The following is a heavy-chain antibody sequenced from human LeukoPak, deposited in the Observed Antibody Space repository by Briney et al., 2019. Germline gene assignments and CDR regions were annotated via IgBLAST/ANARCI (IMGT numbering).Heavy chain of an antibody. Sequence: GGSLRLSCAVSGXTFDDYAMHWVRQAPGKGLEWVSLISGDGGSTYYAGSVKGRFTISRDNSKSSLYLQMNSLRTEDTALYYCAKDMVTSITIFGVAIYYYYGMDVWGQGTSVTVSS. D-gene: IGHD3-3*01. CDR2: ISGDGGST. J-gene: IGHJ6*02. CDR3: AKDMVTSITIFGVAIYYYYGMDV. V-gene: IGHV3-43*02. CDR1: GXTFDDYA.